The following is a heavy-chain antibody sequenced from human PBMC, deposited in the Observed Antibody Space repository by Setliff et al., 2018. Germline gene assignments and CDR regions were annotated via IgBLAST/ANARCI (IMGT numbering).Heavy chain of an antibody. Sequence: GGSLRLSCAASGFTVSSNYMSRVRQAPEKGLEWVSVIYSGGSTYYADSVKGRFTISRDNSKNTLYLQMNSLRAEDTAVYYCARERYFWSGYHNWGQGTLVTVSS. CDR2: IYSGGST. V-gene: IGHV3-66*01. J-gene: IGHJ4*02. CDR1: GFTVSSNY. CDR3: ARERYFWSGYHN. D-gene: IGHD3-3*01.